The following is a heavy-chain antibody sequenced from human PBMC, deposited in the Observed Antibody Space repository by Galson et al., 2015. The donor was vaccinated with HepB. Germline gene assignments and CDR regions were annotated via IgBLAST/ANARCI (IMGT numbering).Heavy chain of an antibody. CDR2: IRYDGSLT. V-gene: IGHV3-30*02. CDR1: GFTFNTFG. D-gene: IGHD3/OR15-3a*01. J-gene: IGHJ4*02. CDR3: AKDNVRGLDYCDY. Sequence: SLRLSCAASGFTFNTFGIHWVRQAPGKGLEWVAFIRYDGSLTYYVDSVKGRFTISRDNSKNTLYLQMNNLRAEDTAVYYCAKDNVRGLDYCDYWGQGTLVTVSS.